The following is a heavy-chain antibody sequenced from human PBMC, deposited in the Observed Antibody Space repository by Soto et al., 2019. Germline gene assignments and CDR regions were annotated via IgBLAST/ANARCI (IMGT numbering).Heavy chain of an antibody. Sequence: PGGFLRLSCAASGFTFSSYAMSWVRQAPGKGLEWVSAISGSGGSTYSADSVKGRFPISRDNSKTTLYLQMISLRAKDTAVYYCAKDRGDCSGGSCVPLDYGGQGTLVTVSS. CDR1: GFTFSSYA. J-gene: IGHJ4*02. CDR2: ISGSGGST. CDR3: AKDRGDCSGGSCVPLDY. V-gene: IGHV3-23*01. D-gene: IGHD2-15*01.